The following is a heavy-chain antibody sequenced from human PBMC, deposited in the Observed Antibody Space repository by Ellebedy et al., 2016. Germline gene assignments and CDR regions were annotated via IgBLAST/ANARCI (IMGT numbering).Heavy chain of an antibody. CDR2: TRSKAQRFPT. V-gene: IGHV3-72*01. J-gene: IGHJ5*01. CDR3: TRGRGGAPPFES. CDR1: GFTFTDPN. Sequence: GESLKISCAASGFTFTDPNLDLVRQVPGKGLEWVARTRSKAQRFPTEYAASVHGRSVISSESSMNLLYLQMNSLKTEDTAVYYCTRGRGGAPPFESWGQGILVTVSP. D-gene: IGHD3-16*01.